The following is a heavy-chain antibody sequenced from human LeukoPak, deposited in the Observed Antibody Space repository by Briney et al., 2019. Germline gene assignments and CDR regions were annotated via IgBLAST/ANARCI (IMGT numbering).Heavy chain of an antibody. V-gene: IGHV3-30-3*01. J-gene: IGHJ3*02. D-gene: IGHD3-22*01. CDR2: TSSDLNVK. Sequence: GGSLRLSCAASGFTFRNYVIHWVRQAPGKGLEWVAVTSSDLNVKLYADSVKGRFIISRDNAKNTLYLQMNSLRTEDTAVYYCAREYNSGPKQTDAFDIWGQGTMVTVSS. CDR3: AREYNSGPKQTDAFDI. CDR1: GFTFRNYV.